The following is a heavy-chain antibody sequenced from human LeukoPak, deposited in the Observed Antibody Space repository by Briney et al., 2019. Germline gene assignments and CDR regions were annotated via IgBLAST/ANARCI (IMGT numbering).Heavy chain of an antibody. V-gene: IGHV3-48*03. D-gene: IGHD2-15*01. J-gene: IGHJ5*02. CDR2: ISSSGSTI. Sequence: GGSLRLTCAASGFTFSSYEMNWVRQAPGKGLEWISYISSSGSTIYYADSVKGRFTISRDNAKNSLYLQMNSLRAEDTAVYYCARFVVAATRPSNWFDPGGQGTLVTVSS. CDR3: ARFVVAATRPSNWFDP. CDR1: GFTFSSYE.